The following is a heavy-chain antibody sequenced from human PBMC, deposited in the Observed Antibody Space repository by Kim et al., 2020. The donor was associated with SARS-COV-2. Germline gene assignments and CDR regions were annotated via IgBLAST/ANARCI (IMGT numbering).Heavy chain of an antibody. D-gene: IGHD1-26*01. J-gene: IGHJ4*02. CDR1: GGSISSGGYY. CDR3: ARLIVSRVWYFDY. Sequence: SETMSLTCTVSGGSISSGGYYWSWIRQHPGKGLEWIGYIYYSGSTYYNPSLKSRVTISVDTSKNQFSLKLSSVTAADTAVYYCARLIVSRVWYFDYWGQGTLVTVSS. CDR2: IYYSGST. V-gene: IGHV4-31*03.